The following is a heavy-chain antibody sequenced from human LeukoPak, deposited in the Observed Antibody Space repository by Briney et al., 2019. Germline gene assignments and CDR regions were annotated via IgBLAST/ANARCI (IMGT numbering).Heavy chain of an antibody. CDR1: GFTFSSYW. CDR3: AVITIFGAIDY. CDR2: INSDGSTT. Sequence: PGGSLRLSCAASGFTFSSYWMHWVRQAPGKGLVWVSRINSDGSTTSYADSVKGRFTISRDNAKNTLYLQMNSLGAEDTAVYYCAVITIFGAIDYWGQGTLVTVSS. D-gene: IGHD3-3*01. J-gene: IGHJ4*02. V-gene: IGHV3-74*01.